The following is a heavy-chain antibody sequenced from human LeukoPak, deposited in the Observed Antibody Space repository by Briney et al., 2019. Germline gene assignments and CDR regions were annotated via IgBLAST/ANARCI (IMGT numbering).Heavy chain of an antibody. D-gene: IGHD3-22*01. V-gene: IGHV1-2*02. CDR1: GYTFTGYY. CDR2: INPNSGGT. Sequence: ASVKVSCKASGYTFTGYYMHWVRQASGQGLEWMGWINPNSGGTNYAQKFQGRVTMTRDTSISTAYMELSRLRSDDTAVYYCARAQITTMGEAFDIWGQGTMVTVSS. J-gene: IGHJ3*02. CDR3: ARAQITTMGEAFDI.